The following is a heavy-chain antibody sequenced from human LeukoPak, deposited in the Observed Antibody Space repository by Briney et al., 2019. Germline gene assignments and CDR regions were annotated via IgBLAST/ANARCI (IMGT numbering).Heavy chain of an antibody. V-gene: IGHV4-4*02. CDR1: GGSISSSNW. D-gene: IGHD3-10*01. Sequence: SGTLSLTCAVSGGSISSSNWWSWVRQPPGKGLEWIGEIYHSGSTNYNPSLKSRVTISVDKSKNQFSLKLSSVTAADTAVYYCARENVWFGDSNWFDPWGQGTLVTVSS. CDR2: IYHSGST. CDR3: ARENVWFGDSNWFDP. J-gene: IGHJ5*02.